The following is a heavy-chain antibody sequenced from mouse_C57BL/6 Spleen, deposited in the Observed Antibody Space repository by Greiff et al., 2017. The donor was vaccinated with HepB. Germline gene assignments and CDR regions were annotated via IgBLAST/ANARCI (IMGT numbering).Heavy chain of an antibody. D-gene: IGHD1-3*01. Sequence: EVKLVESGGDLVKPGGSLKLSCAASGFTFSSYGMSWVRQTPDKRLEWVATISSGGSYTYYPDSVKGRFTISRDNAKNTLYLQMSSLKSEDTAMYYCARHNLYFDYWGQGTTLTVSS. CDR2: ISSGGSYT. CDR1: GFTFSSYG. CDR3: ARHNLYFDY. J-gene: IGHJ2*01. V-gene: IGHV5-6*01.